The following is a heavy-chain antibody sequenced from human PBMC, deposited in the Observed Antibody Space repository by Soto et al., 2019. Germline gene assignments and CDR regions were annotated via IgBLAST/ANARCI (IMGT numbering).Heavy chain of an antibody. CDR1: GGSISSYY. CDR2: IYYSGST. V-gene: IGHV4-59*01. CDR3: ARDSSGIDY. J-gene: IGHJ4*02. Sequence: SETLSLTCTVSGGSISSYYWSWIRQPPGKGLEWIGYIYYSGSTNYNPSLKSRVTISVDTSKNQFSLKLSSVTAADTAVYYCARDSSGIDYWGQGTLVTVSS. D-gene: IGHD3-22*01.